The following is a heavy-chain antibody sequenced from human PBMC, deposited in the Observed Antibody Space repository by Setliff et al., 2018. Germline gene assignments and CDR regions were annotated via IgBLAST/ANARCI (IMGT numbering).Heavy chain of an antibody. CDR1: GGTFSSYA. J-gene: IGHJ4*02. D-gene: IGHD1-26*01. V-gene: IGHV1-69*10. CDR2: IIPILGIA. Sequence: SVKVSCKCSGGTFSSYAISWVRQAPGQGLEWMGGIIPILGIANYAQKFQGSVTIAADESTSTAYMELSSLRSADTAVYYCARGVGAPTPYFDYWGQGTQVTSPQ. CDR3: ARGVGAPTPYFDY.